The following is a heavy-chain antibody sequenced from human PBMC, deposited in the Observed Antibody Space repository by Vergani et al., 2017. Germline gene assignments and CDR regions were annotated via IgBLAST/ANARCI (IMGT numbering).Heavy chain of an antibody. D-gene: IGHD6-13*01. Sequence: EVQLVQSGAEVKKPGESLKISCKGSGYSFTSYWIGWVRQMPGKGLEWMGIIYPGDSDTRSSPSFQGQVTISADKSISTAYLQWSSLKASDTAMYYCARYQYSSSWSHNWFDPWGQGTLVTVSS. V-gene: IGHV5-51*01. CDR1: GYSFTSYW. J-gene: IGHJ5*02. CDR3: ARYQYSSSWSHNWFDP. CDR2: IYPGDSDT.